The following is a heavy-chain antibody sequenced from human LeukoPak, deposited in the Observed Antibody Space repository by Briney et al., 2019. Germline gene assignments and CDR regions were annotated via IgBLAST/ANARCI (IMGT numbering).Heavy chain of an antibody. Sequence: SGGSLRLSCAASGFTFSSYPMSCVPQAPGEGLEGVSAISGSGGSTYYADSVKGRFTISRDNSKNTLYLQMNSLRAEDTAVYYCAKDVLNLGYRDYNTYYYGMDVWGQGTTVTVSS. V-gene: IGHV3-23*01. CDR2: ISGSGGST. CDR1: GFTFSSYP. J-gene: IGHJ6*02. CDR3: AKDVLNLGYRDYNTYYYGMDV. D-gene: IGHD5-18*01.